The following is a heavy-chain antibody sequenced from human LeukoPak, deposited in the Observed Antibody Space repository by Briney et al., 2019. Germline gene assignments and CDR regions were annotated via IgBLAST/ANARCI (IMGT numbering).Heavy chain of an antibody. J-gene: IGHJ4*02. Sequence: PGGSLRLSCAASGFTFSSYSMNWVRQAPGKGLEWVSSISSSSSYIYYADSVKGRFTISRDNAKNSLYLQMNSLRAGDTAVYYCARDAYMVRGVIGSPDYWGQGTLVTVSS. V-gene: IGHV3-21*01. D-gene: IGHD3-10*01. CDR3: ARDAYMVRGVIGSPDY. CDR2: ISSSSSYI. CDR1: GFTFSSYS.